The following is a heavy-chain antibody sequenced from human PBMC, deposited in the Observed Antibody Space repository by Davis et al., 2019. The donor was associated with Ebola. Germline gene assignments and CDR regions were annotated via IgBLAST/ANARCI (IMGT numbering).Heavy chain of an antibody. V-gene: IGHV3-64*01. CDR2: ISSNGGST. J-gene: IGHJ4*02. Sequence: GESLKISCAASGFTFSSYAMHWVRQAPGKGLEYVSAISSNGGSTYYANSVKGRFTISRDNSKNTLYLQMGSLRAEDMAVYYCARAAFPYYYGSGSPYYFDYWGQGTLVTASS. D-gene: IGHD3-10*01. CDR3: ARAAFPYYYGSGSPYYFDY. CDR1: GFTFSSYA.